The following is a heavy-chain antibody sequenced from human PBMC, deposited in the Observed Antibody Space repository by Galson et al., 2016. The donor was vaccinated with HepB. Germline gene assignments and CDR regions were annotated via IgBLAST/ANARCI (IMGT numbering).Heavy chain of an antibody. CDR1: GYTFTSYA. J-gene: IGHJ4*02. V-gene: IGHV1-3*01. CDR3: ARADSGSYYSSVDY. Sequence: SVKVSCKASGYTFTSYALHWVRQAPGQRLEWMGWINAGNGNTKYSQEFQGRVTITRDTSASTAYMELSSLRSEDTAVYYCARADSGSYYSSVDYWGQGTLVTVSS. CDR2: INAGNGNT. D-gene: IGHD1-26*01.